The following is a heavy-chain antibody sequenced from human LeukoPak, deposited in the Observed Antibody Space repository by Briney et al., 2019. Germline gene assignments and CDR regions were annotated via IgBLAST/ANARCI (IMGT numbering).Heavy chain of an antibody. D-gene: IGHD3-22*01. CDR1: GFTFSDYY. Sequence: KSGGSLRLSCAASGFTFSDYYMSWVRQAPGKGLEWVSYISSSGSTIYYADSVKGRFTISRDNAKNSLYLQMNSLRAEDTAVYYCARLYYYDSSGLFDYWGQGTLVTVSS. CDR2: ISSSGSTI. J-gene: IGHJ4*02. V-gene: IGHV3-11*01. CDR3: ARLYYYDSSGLFDY.